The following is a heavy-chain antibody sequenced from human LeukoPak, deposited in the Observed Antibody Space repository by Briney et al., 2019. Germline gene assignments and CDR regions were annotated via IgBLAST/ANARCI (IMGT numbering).Heavy chain of an antibody. V-gene: IGHV4-30-4*08. CDR2: IYYSGTT. CDR1: GGSISRGDYY. J-gene: IGHJ6*03. Sequence: TLCLTCTVSGGSISRGDYYWSCIRPPPGKGLEWSGYIYYSGTTYYNPSLKSRVTISVDTSKNQFSLKLSSVTAADTAVYYCARELEYSSSSGYYYMDVWGKGTTVTVSS. CDR3: ARELEYSSSSGYYYMDV. D-gene: IGHD6-6*01.